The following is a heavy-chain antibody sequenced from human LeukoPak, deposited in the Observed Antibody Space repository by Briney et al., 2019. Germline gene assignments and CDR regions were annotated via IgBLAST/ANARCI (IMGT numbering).Heavy chain of an antibody. Sequence: PSETLSLTCAVYGGSFSGYYWGWIRQPPGKGLEWIGSIYYSGSTYYNPSLKSRVTISVDTSKNQFSLKLSSVTAADTAVYYCARAVLLWFGELLSYFDYWGQGTLVTVSS. D-gene: IGHD3-10*01. J-gene: IGHJ4*02. CDR1: GGSFSGYY. V-gene: IGHV4-34*01. CDR2: IYYSGST. CDR3: ARAVLLWFGELLSYFDY.